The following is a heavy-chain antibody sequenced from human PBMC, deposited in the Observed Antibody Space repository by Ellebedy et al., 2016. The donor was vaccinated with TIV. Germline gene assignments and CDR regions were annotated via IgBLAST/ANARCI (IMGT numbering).Heavy chain of an antibody. CDR3: AKQLFNRYYFDG. Sequence: GGSLRLXXAASGFTFSSYAMSWVRQAPGKGLEWVSAISGSGGSTYYADSVKGRFTVSRDNSKNTLYLQMNSLRADDTAVYYCAKQLFNRYYFDGWGQGTLVTVSS. CDR2: ISGSGGST. D-gene: IGHD1-14*01. CDR1: GFTFSSYA. J-gene: IGHJ4*02. V-gene: IGHV3-23*01.